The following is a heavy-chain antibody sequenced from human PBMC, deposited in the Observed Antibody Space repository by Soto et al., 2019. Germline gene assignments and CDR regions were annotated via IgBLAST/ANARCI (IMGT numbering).Heavy chain of an antibody. J-gene: IGHJ4*02. CDR2: ISGSGGST. D-gene: IGHD2-15*01. CDR1: GFTFSSYA. Sequence: EVQLLESGGGLVQPGGSLRLSCAASGFTFSSYAMSWVRQAPGKGLEWVSAISGSGGSTYYADSMKGRFTISRDNSKNTLCLQMNSLRAEDTAVYYCAKDSHVVVGYFFDYWGQGTLVTVSS. V-gene: IGHV3-23*01. CDR3: AKDSHVVVGYFFDY.